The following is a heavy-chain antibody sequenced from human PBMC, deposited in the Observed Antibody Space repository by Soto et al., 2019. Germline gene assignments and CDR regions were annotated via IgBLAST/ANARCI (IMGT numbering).Heavy chain of an antibody. CDR2: INAYNGNT. Sequence: QLQLVQSGPEVKKPGASVKVSCKASGYPFTTYGVTWVRQAPGQGLEWMGWINAYNGNTNYAQKLQGRVTMTTDTSTSTAYMALRTMRPDDSPVYNCARMGDVPYCYSGMELWGPGTRV. D-gene: IGHD3-16*01. CDR1: GYPFTTYG. V-gene: IGHV1-18*01. CDR3: ARMGDVPYCYSGMEL. J-gene: IGHJ6*02.